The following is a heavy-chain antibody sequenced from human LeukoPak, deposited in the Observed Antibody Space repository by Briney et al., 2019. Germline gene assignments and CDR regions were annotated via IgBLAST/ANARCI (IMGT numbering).Heavy chain of an antibody. V-gene: IGHV4-34*01. Sequence: PSETLSLTCTVSGYSVSSGYYWSWIRQPPGKGLEWIGEINHSGSSNYNPSLKSRVTISVNTSKNQFSLKLSSVTAADTAVYYCAINDAGGFDLWGRGTLVTVSS. CDR3: AINDAGGFDL. D-gene: IGHD1-1*01. CDR2: INHSGSS. J-gene: IGHJ2*01. CDR1: GYSVSSGYY.